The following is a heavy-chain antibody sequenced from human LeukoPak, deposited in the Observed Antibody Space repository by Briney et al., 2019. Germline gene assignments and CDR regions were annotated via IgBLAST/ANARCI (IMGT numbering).Heavy chain of an antibody. CDR2: TYYRSKWYN. CDR1: GDSVSSNSAA. J-gene: IGHJ4*02. Sequence: SQTLSLTCAISGDSVSSNSAAWDWIRQSPSRGLEWLGRTYYRSKWYNDYAVSVKSRITINPDTSKNQFSLQLNSVTPEDTAVYYCARTVVAATGGYFDYWGQGTLVTVSS. CDR3: ARTVVAATGGYFDY. D-gene: IGHD2-15*01. V-gene: IGHV6-1*01.